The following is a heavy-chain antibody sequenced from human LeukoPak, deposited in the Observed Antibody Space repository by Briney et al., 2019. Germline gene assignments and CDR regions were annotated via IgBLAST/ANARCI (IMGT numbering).Heavy chain of an antibody. J-gene: IGHJ5*02. CDR2: FYFTGNT. CDR3: ARQLNWFDP. Sequence: SETLSLTCAVSGGSISSSSYSWAWIRQPPGKGLERIGNFYFTGNTYYNPSLKSRVTISGDTSKNQFSLKLSSVTAADTAVYYCARQLNWFDPWGQGTLVTVSS. CDR1: GGSISSSSYS. V-gene: IGHV4-39*01.